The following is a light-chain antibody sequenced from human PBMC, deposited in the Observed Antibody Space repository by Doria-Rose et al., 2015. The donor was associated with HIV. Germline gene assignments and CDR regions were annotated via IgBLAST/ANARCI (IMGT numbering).Light chain of an antibody. CDR3: HQYGTAWT. Sequence: TQSPGTLSLSPGERATLSCRASQSFSSSYLAWYQQKPGQAPSLLVYDGSTRATGIPDRFSASGSGTDFTLTINRLEPEDFALYYCHQYGTAWTFGQGTKVEI. V-gene: IGKV3-20*01. CDR1: QSFSSSY. CDR2: DGS. J-gene: IGKJ1*01.